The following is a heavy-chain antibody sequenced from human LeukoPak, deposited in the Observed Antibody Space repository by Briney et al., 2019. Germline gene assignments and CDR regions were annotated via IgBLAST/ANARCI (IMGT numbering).Heavy chain of an antibody. CDR1: GFTFSSYG. CDR3: ARDITMVRGAPDY. D-gene: IGHD3-10*01. Sequence: PGRSLRLSCAASGFTFSSYGMHWVRQAPGKGLEWVAVIWYDGSNKYYADSVKGRFTISRDNSKNTLYPQMNSLRAEDTAVYYCARDITMVRGAPDYWGQGTLVTVSS. CDR2: IWYDGSNK. J-gene: IGHJ4*02. V-gene: IGHV3-33*01.